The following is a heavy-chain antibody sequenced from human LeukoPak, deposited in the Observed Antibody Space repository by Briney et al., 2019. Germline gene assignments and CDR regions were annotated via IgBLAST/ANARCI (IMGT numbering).Heavy chain of an antibody. J-gene: IGHJ4*02. CDR3: AGRGAYSFDY. Sequence: SQTLSLTCTVSGGSISSGGYYWSWIRQHPGKGLEWIGYIYYSGSTYYNPSLRSRVTISLDTSKNQFSLKLSSVTAADTAVYYCAGRGAYSFDYWGQGTLVTVSS. D-gene: IGHD1-1*01. V-gene: IGHV4-31*03. CDR1: GGSISSGGYY. CDR2: IYYSGST.